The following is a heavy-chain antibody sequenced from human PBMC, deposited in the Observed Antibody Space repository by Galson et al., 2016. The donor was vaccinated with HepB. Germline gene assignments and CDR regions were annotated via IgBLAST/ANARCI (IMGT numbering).Heavy chain of an antibody. Sequence: SLRLSCAASGFNIRDYSMNWLRQAPGKGLEWVSHIEGDANHIHYRHSLKGRLTISRDIAKNSLYLEMSGLGAEDTAVYYWARGHCGSTNCHLDFDYWGQGTLVTVSS. J-gene: IGHJ4*01. V-gene: IGHV3-21*01. CDR2: IEGDANHI. D-gene: IGHD2-2*01. CDR3: ARGHCGSTNCHLDFDY. CDR1: GFNIRDYS.